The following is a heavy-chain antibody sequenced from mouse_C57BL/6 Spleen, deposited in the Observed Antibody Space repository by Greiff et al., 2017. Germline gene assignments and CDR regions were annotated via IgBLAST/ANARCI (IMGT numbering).Heavy chain of an antibody. J-gene: IGHJ4*01. CDR3: ARSDYYVSIYAMDY. D-gene: IGHD1-1*01. Sequence: VQLQQSGAELVKPGASVKLSCTASGYTFTGYWMHWVKQRPGQGLEWIGYINPSSGYTKYNQKFKDKATLTANKSSSTAYMQLSSLTYEDSAVYYCARSDYYVSIYAMDYWGQGTSVTVSS. CDR1: GYTFTGYW. V-gene: IGHV1-7*01. CDR2: INPSSGYT.